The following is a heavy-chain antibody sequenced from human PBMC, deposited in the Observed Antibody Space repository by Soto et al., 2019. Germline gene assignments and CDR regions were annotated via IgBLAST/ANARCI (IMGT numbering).Heavy chain of an antibody. D-gene: IGHD3-3*01. CDR3: AREYDFWSGYWFDP. V-gene: IGHV1-8*01. J-gene: IGHJ5*02. Sequence: QVQLVRSGAELKKPGASVKVSCKASGYTFTSYDINWVRQATGQGLEWMGWMNPNSGNTGYAQKFQGRVTMTRNTSISTAYRELSSLRSEDTAVYYCAREYDFWSGYWFDPWGQGTLVTVSS. CDR2: MNPNSGNT. CDR1: GYTFTSYD.